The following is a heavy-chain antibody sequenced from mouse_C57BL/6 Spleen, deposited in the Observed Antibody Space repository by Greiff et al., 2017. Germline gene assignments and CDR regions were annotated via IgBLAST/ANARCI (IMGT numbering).Heavy chain of an antibody. D-gene: IGHD1-1*01. CDR3: ARAGVITTVVEYFDV. Sequence: EVKVEESGPGLVKPSQSLSLTCSVTCYSITSGYYWNWLRQFPGNKLEWMGSISYDGSNNYNPSLTNRISITRDTSNNLFFLKLNSVTTEDTATYYCARAGVITTVVEYFDVWGTGTTVTVAS. J-gene: IGHJ1*03. V-gene: IGHV3-6*01. CDR2: ISYDGSN. CDR1: CYSITSGYY.